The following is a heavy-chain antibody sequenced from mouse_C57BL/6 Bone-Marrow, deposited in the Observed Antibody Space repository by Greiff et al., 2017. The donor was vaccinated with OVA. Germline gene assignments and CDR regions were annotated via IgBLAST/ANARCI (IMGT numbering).Heavy chain of an antibody. CDR1: GFTFSDYY. V-gene: IGHV5-16*02. CDR3: ARRSYYAMDY. CDR2: INYDGSST. Sequence: EVKLMESEGGLVQPGSSMKLSCTASGFTFSDYYMAWVRQVPEKGLEWVANINYDGSSTYYLDSLKSRFIISRDNAKNILYLQMSSMKSEDTATYYCARRSYYAMDYWGQGTSVTVSS. J-gene: IGHJ4*01.